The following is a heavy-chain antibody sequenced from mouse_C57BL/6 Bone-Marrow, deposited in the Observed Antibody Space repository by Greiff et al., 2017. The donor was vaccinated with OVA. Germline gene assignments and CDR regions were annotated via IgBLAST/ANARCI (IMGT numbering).Heavy chain of an antibody. CDR2: IYPGGGYT. CDR1: GYTFTNYW. D-gene: IGHD2-2*01. CDR3: ARLRLRQGGY. Sequence: QVQLQQSGAELVRPGTSVKMSCKASGYTFTNYWIGWAKQRPGHGLEWIGDIYPGGGYTNYNEKFKGKATLTADKSSSTAYMQFSSLTSEDSAIYYCARLRLRQGGYWGQGTTLTVSS. J-gene: IGHJ2*01. V-gene: IGHV1-63*01.